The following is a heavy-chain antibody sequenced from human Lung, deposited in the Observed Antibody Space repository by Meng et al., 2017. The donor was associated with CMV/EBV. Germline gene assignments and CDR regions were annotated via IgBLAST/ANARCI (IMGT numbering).Heavy chain of an antibody. CDR1: GGSISSSAYY. J-gene: IGHJ5*02. V-gene: IGHV4-31*03. CDR3: ARGPTPTISEGWFDP. D-gene: IGHD3-3*01. CDR2: IYYSGST. Sequence: SETXSLXXTVSGGSISSSAYYWSWIRQHPGKGLEWIGYIYYSGSTYYNPSLKSRVTISVDTSNTQFSLTLSSVTAADTAVYYCARGPTPTISEGWFDPWGQGTLVXVSS.